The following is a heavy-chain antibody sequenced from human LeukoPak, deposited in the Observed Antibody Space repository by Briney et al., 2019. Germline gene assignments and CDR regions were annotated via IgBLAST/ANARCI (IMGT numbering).Heavy chain of an antibody. CDR1: GFTFSSYA. D-gene: IGHD6-13*01. CDR2: ISGSGGST. Sequence: GGSLRLSCAASGFTFSSYAMSWVRQAPGKGLEWVSAISGSGGSTYYADSVKGRFSISRDNSKNTLYLQMNSLRAEDTAVYYCAKTPKKIAAAGSNYFDYWGQGTLVIVSS. V-gene: IGHV3-23*01. J-gene: IGHJ4*02. CDR3: AKTPKKIAAAGSNYFDY.